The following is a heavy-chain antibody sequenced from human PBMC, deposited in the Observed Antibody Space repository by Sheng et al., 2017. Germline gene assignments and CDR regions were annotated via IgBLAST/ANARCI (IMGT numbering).Heavy chain of an antibody. D-gene: IGHD3-16*01. CDR2: IYSSGST. Sequence: ESGGGLVQPGKSLRLSCAASGFIVSGTYMSWVRQAPGKGPEWVSLIYSSGSTYYADSVKGRFIISRDDSKNTVYLQMTSLTIEDTAVYYCARGAEXSSRVWVLVVVSVVGPGRDGNRFD. CDR3: ARGAEXSSRVWVLVVVSVVGPGRDGNRFD. CDR1: GFIVSGTY. V-gene: IGHV3-66*02. J-gene: IGHJ5*02.